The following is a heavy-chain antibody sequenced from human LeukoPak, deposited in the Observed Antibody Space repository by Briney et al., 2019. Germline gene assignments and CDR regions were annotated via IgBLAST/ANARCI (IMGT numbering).Heavy chain of an antibody. Sequence: SQTLSLTCAISGDSVSSNSVAWNWIRQSPSRALEWLGRTYCRSKCYNDYAVSVKSRLIINPDTSRNQFSLQLNSVTPDDTAVYFCARGSQLSFDFWGQGTLVTVSS. D-gene: IGHD6-19*01. J-gene: IGHJ4*02. CDR2: TYCRSKCYN. V-gene: IGHV6-1*01. CDR1: GDSVSSNSVA. CDR3: ARGSQLSFDF.